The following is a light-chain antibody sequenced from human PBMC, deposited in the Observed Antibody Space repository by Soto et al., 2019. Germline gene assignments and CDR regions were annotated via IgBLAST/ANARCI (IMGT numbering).Light chain of an antibody. CDR2: AAS. CDR1: QGISSY. V-gene: IGKV1-9*01. Sequence: IQLTQSPSSLSASVGDRVTVTCQASQGISSYLAWYQQKPGKAPNLLIYAASTLRSGVPSRFSGSGSGTDFTLTISSLQPEDFATYYCQQLNAYPITFGQGTRLEIK. J-gene: IGKJ5*01. CDR3: QQLNAYPIT.